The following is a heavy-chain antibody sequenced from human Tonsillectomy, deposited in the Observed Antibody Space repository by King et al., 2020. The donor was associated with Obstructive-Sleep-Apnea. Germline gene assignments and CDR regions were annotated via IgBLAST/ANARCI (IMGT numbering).Heavy chain of an antibody. V-gene: IGHV3-9*01. CDR1: GFKFEDYV. Sequence: VQLVESGGGLVQPGGSLRLSCAASGFKFEDYVMQWVRQVPGKGLEWVSTISGNSGSIGYADSVKGRFTISRDNAENSLYLQMSSLRPEDTALYYCVKVNSAWALGHWGQGTLVTVSS. CDR3: VKVNSAWALGH. CDR2: ISGNSGSI. D-gene: IGHD7-27*01. J-gene: IGHJ1*01.